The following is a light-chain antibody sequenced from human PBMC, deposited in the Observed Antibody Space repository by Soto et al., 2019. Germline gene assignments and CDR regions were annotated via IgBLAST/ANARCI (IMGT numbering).Light chain of an antibody. Sequence: EIVLTQSPGTLSLSPGERATLSCRASQSVSSSYLAWYQQKPGQAPRLLISGASTRATTIPARFSGSGAGTEFTLTISSLQSEDFAIYYCQQYNNWPPTFGQGTKVDNK. CDR3: QQYNNWPPT. CDR1: QSVSSSY. J-gene: IGKJ1*01. V-gene: IGKV3-15*01. CDR2: GAS.